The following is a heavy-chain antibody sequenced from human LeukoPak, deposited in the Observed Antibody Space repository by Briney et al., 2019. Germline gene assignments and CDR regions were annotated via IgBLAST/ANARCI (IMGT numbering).Heavy chain of an antibody. D-gene: IGHD2-15*01. CDR3: ARAKGGCFDY. V-gene: IGHV4-4*02. CDR1: GSSISSSNW. J-gene: IGHJ4*02. Sequence: PSETLSLTCAVSGSSISSSNWWSWVRQPPGKGLEGIGEIYHSESTNYNPSLKSRVTISVDKSKNQFSLKLSSVTSADTAVYYCARAKGGCFDYWGQGTLVTVSS. CDR2: IYHSEST.